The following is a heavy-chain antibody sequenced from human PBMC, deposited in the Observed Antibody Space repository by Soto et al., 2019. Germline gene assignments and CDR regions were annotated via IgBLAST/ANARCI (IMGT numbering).Heavy chain of an antibody. CDR2: ISGSGGST. D-gene: IGHD1-7*01. Sequence: LSLTCAASGFTFSSYAMSWVRQAPGKGLEWVSAISGSGGSTYYADSVKGRFTISRDNSKNTLYLQMNSLRAEDTAVYYCAKDLRRDLELRGCFDYWGQGTLVTVSS. CDR1: GFTFSSYA. J-gene: IGHJ4*02. CDR3: AKDLRRDLELRGCFDY. V-gene: IGHV3-23*01.